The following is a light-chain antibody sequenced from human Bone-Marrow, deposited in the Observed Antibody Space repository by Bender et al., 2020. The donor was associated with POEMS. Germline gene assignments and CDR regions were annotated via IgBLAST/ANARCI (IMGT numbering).Light chain of an antibody. CDR2: QDM. Sequence: SYELTQPPSVSVSPGQTASITCSGDKLGDNYAYWYQQKPGQSPVLVMYQDMKRPSGIPGRFSGSSSGNTATLTISGTQAMDEADYYCQAWDSNTVVFGGGTKLTVL. J-gene: IGLJ3*02. CDR3: QAWDSNTVV. CDR1: KLGDNY. V-gene: IGLV3-1*01.